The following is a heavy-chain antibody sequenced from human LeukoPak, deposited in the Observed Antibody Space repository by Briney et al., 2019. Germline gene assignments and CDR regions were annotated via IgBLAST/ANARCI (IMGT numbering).Heavy chain of an antibody. J-gene: IGHJ4*02. CDR1: GGSISSYY. D-gene: IGHD6-13*01. V-gene: IGHV4-59*08. Sequence: PSETLSLTCTVSGGSISSYYWSWIRQPPGKGLEWIGYLFHSGTRRYNPSLKSRVTISADTTKNQFFLSLNSTAAADTAVYYCARRRGWKQQVVYFVYWGQGTLATVSS. CDR3: ARRRGWKQQVVYFVY. CDR2: LFHSGTR.